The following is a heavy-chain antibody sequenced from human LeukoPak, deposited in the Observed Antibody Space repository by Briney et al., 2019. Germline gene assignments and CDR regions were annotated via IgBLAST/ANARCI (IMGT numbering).Heavy chain of an antibody. CDR2: ISYDGSNK. CDR1: GFTFSSYA. CDR3: ARADLNIVVVPAWFDP. V-gene: IGHV3-30-3*01. D-gene: IGHD2-2*01. J-gene: IGHJ5*02. Sequence: SGGSLRLSCAASGFTFSSYAMHWVRQAPGKGLEWVAVISYDGSNKYYADSVKGRFTISRDNSKNTLYLQMNSLRAEDTAVYYCARADLNIVVVPAWFDPWGQGTLVTVSS.